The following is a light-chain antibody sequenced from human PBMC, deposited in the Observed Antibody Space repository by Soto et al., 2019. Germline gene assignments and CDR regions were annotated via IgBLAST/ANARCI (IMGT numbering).Light chain of an antibody. V-gene: IGKV1-5*03. J-gene: IGKJ1*01. CDR3: QQYNSYSWT. CDR2: KAS. CDR1: QTISTW. Sequence: DIQVTQSRATLSASVDDSVTITCRASQTISTWMAWYQQKPGKPPKLLIYKASSLASGVPSRFRGSRSGTEFTLTLSRLQPDDFYAYYGQQYNSYSWTFGQGTKVDIK.